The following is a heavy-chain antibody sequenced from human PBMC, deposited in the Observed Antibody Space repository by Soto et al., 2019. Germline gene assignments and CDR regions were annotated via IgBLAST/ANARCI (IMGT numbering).Heavy chain of an antibody. Sequence: SETRSLTCTVSGDSISSYYWSWIRQPPGKGLEWIGYIYYSGSTKYNPSLKSRVTISVDTSKNQFSLNLSSVTAADTAVYYCTRHASGGDYRFDYWGQGTLVTVSS. J-gene: IGHJ4*02. CDR1: GDSISSYY. D-gene: IGHD4-17*01. V-gene: IGHV4-59*08. CDR3: TRHASGGDYRFDY. CDR2: IYYSGST.